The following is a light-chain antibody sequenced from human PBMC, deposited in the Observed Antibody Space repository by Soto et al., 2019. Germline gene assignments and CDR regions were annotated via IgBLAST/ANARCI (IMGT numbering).Light chain of an antibody. CDR2: EVS. CDR1: SSDVGYYTY. Sequence: QSVLTQPASVSGSPGQSITISCTGSSSDVGYYTYVSWYQHHPGKAPRLLIYEVSNRPSGVSNRFSGSKSGNTASLTISGLQAEDEADYYCNSYTSSSTLVFGGGTKLIVL. J-gene: IGLJ2*01. CDR3: NSYTSSSTLV. V-gene: IGLV2-14*01.